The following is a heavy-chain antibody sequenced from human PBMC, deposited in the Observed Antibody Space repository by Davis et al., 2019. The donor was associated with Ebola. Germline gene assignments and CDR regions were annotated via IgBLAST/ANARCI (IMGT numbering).Heavy chain of an antibody. CDR1: GDSISSGGYY. D-gene: IGHD6-6*01. Sequence: SETLSLTCIVSGDSISSGGYYWSWIRQHPGKGLEWIGFIDHSGTTYHNPSLRSRVTILMDTSKNQFSLTLDSVTAADTAVYYCARDGVLRAGRPTTLDYWGQGTLVTVSS. CDR3: ARDGVLRAGRPTTLDY. V-gene: IGHV4-31*03. CDR2: IDHSGTT. J-gene: IGHJ4*02.